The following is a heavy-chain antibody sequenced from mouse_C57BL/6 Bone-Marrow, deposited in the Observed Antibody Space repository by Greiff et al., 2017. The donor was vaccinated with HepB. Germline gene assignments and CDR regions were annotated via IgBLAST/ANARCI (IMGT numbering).Heavy chain of an antibody. D-gene: IGHD4-1*01. V-gene: IGHV5-9*01. CDR1: GFTFSSYT. Sequence: EVKVVESGGGLVKPGGSLKLSCAASGFTFSSYTMSWVRQTPEKRLEWVATISGGGGNTYYPDSVKGRFTISRDNAKNTLYLQMSSLRSEDTALYYCARPLGPWLAYWGQGTLVTVSA. CDR3: ARPLGPWLAY. J-gene: IGHJ3*01. CDR2: ISGGGGNT.